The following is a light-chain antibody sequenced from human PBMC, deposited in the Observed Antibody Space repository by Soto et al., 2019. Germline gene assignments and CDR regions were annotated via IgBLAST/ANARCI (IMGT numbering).Light chain of an antibody. CDR2: AAS. V-gene: IGKV3-20*01. Sequence: EIVLTQSPGTLSLSPGERVTLSCRASQNIPSNYLDWYQHKPGQAPRLLMYAASSSATGVPGRFSSRGSGTEFTHTISRMESEDFAVYYCHYYGNSPNTFSQGPKLE. J-gene: IGKJ2*01. CDR3: HYYGNSPNT. CDR1: QNIPSNY.